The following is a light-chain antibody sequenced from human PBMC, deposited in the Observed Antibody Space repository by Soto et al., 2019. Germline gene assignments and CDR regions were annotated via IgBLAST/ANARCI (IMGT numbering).Light chain of an antibody. CDR1: PSLLHSNGKKY. J-gene: IGKJ5*01. CDR3: VQVLQTPIT. CDR2: LGS. V-gene: IGKV2-28*01. Sequence: DIVLTQSPLPLPLAPRRPASSSRRSSPSLLHSNGKKYMAWYQQKPGQSPQLLIYLGSTRASGVPDRFSGSGSGTDFTLNISRVEAEDVAVYYCVQVLQTPITFGQGTRLENK.